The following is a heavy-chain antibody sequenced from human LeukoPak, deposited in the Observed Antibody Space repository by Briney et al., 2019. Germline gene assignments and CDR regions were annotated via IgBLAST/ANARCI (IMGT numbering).Heavy chain of an antibody. CDR2: IKQDGSEK. Sequence: PGGALRLSCAAPWFNFCNYLVSWVRPAPGEGVGGVANIKQDGSEKYYLDSVKGRFTISRDNAKNSLYLQMNSLRAEDTAVYFCTREAAAGIDYWGQGTLVTVSS. D-gene: IGHD6-13*01. CDR3: TREAAAGIDY. CDR1: WFNFCNYL. V-gene: IGHV3-7*01. J-gene: IGHJ4*02.